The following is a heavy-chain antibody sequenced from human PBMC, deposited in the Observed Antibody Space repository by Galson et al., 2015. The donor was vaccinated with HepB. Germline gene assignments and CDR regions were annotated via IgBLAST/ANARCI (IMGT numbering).Heavy chain of an antibody. CDR3: ARFLTDYYYYYGMDV. Sequence: QSGAEVKKPGESLKTSCKGSGYSFASYWIGWVRQMPGKGLEWMGIIYPGDSDTRYSPSFQGQVTISADKSISTAYLQWSSLKASDTAMYYCARFLTDYYYYYGMDVWGQGTTVTVSS. CDR1: GYSFASYW. V-gene: IGHV5-51*03. CDR2: IYPGDSDT. J-gene: IGHJ6*02.